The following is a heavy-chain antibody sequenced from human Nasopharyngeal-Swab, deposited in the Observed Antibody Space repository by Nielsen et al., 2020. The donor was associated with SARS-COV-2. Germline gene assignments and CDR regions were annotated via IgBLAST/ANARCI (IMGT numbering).Heavy chain of an antibody. CDR1: GYTFTGYY. CDR3: ARDGRYGGNPRYGMDV. J-gene: IGHJ6*02. CDR2: INPNSGGT. D-gene: IGHD4-23*01. V-gene: IGHV1-2*02. Sequence: ASVKVSCKASGYTFTGYYMHWVRQAPGQGLEWMGWINPNSGGTSYAQKFQGRVTMTRDTSTSTVYMELSSLRSEDTAVYYCARDGRYGGNPRYGMDVWGQGTTVTVSS.